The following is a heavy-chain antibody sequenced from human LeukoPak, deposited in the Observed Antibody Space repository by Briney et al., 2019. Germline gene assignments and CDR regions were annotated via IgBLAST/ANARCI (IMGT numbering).Heavy chain of an antibody. D-gene: IGHD6-13*01. CDR2: IYTSGST. J-gene: IGHJ5*02. CDR1: GGSISSGSYY. CDR3: ATWGSTGLGFDP. V-gene: IGHV4-61*02. Sequence: PSETLSLTCTVSGGSISSGSYYWSWIRPPAGKGLEWIGRIYTSGSTNYNPSLKSRVTISVDTSKNQFSLKLSSVTAADTAVYYCATWGSTGLGFDPWGQGTLVTVSS.